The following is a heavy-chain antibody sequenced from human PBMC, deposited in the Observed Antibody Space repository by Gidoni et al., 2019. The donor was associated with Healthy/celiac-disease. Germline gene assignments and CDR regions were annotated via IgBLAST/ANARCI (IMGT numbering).Heavy chain of an antibody. CDR1: GFTFSSYS. V-gene: IGHV3-21*01. D-gene: IGHD5-18*01. Sequence: EVQLVESGGGLVTPGGSLSLSCAASGFTFSSYSMNWVRQAPGKGLEWVSSISSSSSYIYYADSVKGRFTISRDNAKNSLYLQMNSLRAEDTAVYYCAREGYSYDYNWFDPWGQGTLVTVSS. CDR3: AREGYSYDYNWFDP. CDR2: ISSSSSYI. J-gene: IGHJ5*02.